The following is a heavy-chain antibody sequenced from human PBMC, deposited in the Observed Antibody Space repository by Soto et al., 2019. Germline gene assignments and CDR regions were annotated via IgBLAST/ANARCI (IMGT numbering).Heavy chain of an antibody. V-gene: IGHV4-30-2*01. Sequence: SQTLSLTCAVSGGSISSGGYSWSWIRQPPGKGLEWIGYIYHSGSTYYNPSLKSRVTISVDRSKNQFSLKLSSVTAADTAVYYCARGGEYDSSGWDAFAIWGQGTMVT. D-gene: IGHD3-22*01. CDR2: IYHSGST. J-gene: IGHJ3*02. CDR1: GGSISSGGYS. CDR3: ARGGEYDSSGWDAFAI.